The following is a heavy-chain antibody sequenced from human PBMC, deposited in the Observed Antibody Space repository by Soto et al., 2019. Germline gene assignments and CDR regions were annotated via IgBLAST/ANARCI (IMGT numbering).Heavy chain of an antibody. V-gene: IGHV3-21*01. D-gene: IGHD1-1*01. Sequence: GGSLRLSCAASGFTFSSYSMNWVRQAPGKGLEWVSSISSSSSYIYYADSVKGRFTISRDNAKNSLYLQMNSLRAEDTAVYYCARLQLERRVGWFDPRGKGTLVTVSS. CDR2: ISSSSSYI. CDR1: GFTFSSYS. CDR3: ARLQLERRVGWFDP. J-gene: IGHJ5*02.